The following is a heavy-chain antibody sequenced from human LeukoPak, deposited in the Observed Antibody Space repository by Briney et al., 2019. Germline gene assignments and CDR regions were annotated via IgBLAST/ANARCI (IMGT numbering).Heavy chain of an antibody. J-gene: IGHJ5*02. V-gene: IGHV4-34*01. D-gene: IGHD3-10*01. CDR2: INHSGST. CDR3: ARDSTYYYGSASYGRRWFDP. Sequence: PSETLSLTCAVYGGSFSGYYWSWIRQPPGKGLEWIGEINHSGSTNYNPSLKSRVTISVDTSKNQFSLKLSSVTAADTAVYYCARDSTYYYGSASYGRRWFDPWGQGTLVTVSS. CDR1: GGSFSGYY.